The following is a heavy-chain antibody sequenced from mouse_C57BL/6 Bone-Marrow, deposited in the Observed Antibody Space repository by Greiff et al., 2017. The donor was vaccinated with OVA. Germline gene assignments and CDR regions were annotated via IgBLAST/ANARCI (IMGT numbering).Heavy chain of an antibody. J-gene: IGHJ4*01. Sequence: VKLLQSGPGLVQPSQSLSITCTVSGFSLTSYGVHWVRQSPGKGLEWLGVIWRGGSTDYNAAFMSRLSITKDNSKSQVFLKMNSLQADDTAIYYCAKPGIYYGNSYAMDYWGQGTSVTVSS. V-gene: IGHV2-5*01. CDR2: IWRGGST. CDR1: GFSLTSYG. D-gene: IGHD2-1*01. CDR3: AKPGIYYGNSYAMDY.